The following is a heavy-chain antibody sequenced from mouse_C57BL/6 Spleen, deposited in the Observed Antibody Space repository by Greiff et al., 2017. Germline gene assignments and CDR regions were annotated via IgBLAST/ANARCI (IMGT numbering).Heavy chain of an antibody. Sequence: ESGPGLVKPSQSLSLTCSVTGYSITSGYYWNWIRQFPGNKLEWMGYISYDGSNNYNPSLKNRISITRDTSKNQFFLKLNSVTTEDTATYYCARDGYLDAMDYWGQGTSVTVSS. D-gene: IGHD2-2*01. CDR2: ISYDGSN. V-gene: IGHV3-6*01. CDR1: GYSITSGYY. CDR3: ARDGYLDAMDY. J-gene: IGHJ4*01.